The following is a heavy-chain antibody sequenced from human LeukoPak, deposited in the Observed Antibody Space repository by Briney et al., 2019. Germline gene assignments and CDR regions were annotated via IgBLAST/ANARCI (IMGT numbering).Heavy chain of an antibody. V-gene: IGHV3-11*04. Sequence: GGSLRLSSAASGFTFSDYYMSWIRQAPGKGLEWVSYISSSGSTIDYADSVKGRFTISRDNAKNSLYLQMNSLRAEDTAVYYCARDLGYCGGDCYSGPDDYWGQGTLVTVSS. D-gene: IGHD2-21*02. CDR3: ARDLGYCGGDCYSGPDDY. J-gene: IGHJ4*02. CDR1: GFTFSDYY. CDR2: ISSSGSTI.